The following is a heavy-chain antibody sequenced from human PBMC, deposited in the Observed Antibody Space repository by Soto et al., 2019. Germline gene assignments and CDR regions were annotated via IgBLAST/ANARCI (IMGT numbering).Heavy chain of an antibody. CDR1: GGTFSSYT. J-gene: IGHJ5*02. CDR3: ARSDTIFGVVIMNNWFDP. CDR2: IIPILGIA. V-gene: IGHV1-69*02. Sequence: QVQLMQSGAEVKKPGSSVKVSCKASGGTFSSYTISWVRQAPGQGLEWMGRIIPILGIANYAQKFQGRVTITADKSTSTAYMELSSLRSEDTAVYYCARSDTIFGVVIMNNWFDPWGQGTLVTVSS. D-gene: IGHD3-3*01.